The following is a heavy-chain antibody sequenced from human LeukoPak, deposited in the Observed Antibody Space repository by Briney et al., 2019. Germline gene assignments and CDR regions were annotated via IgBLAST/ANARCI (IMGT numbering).Heavy chain of an antibody. CDR3: ARLTANHFDY. V-gene: IGHV3-23*01. CDR1: GFTLSSYS. Sequence: GGSLRLSCAASGFTLSSYSMTWVRQAPSEGLEWVSALSSGGSVYYADSVKGRFTISRDISKSTLYLQMNSLRAEDTAIYYCARLTANHFDYWGQGTLVTVSS. D-gene: IGHD2-21*02. CDR2: LSSGGSV. J-gene: IGHJ4*02.